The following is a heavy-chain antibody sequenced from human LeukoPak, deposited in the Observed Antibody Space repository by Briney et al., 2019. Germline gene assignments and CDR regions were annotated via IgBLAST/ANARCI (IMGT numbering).Heavy chain of an antibody. CDR2: ISYDGSNK. J-gene: IGHJ6*02. V-gene: IGHV3-30*03. Sequence: ERSLRLSCAASGFTFSSYGMHWVRQAPGKGLEWVAVISYDGSNKYYADSVKGRFTISRDNSKNTLYLQMNSLRAKDTAVYYCARMGILEWFYYYGMDVWGQGTTVTVSS. CDR1: GFTFSSYG. D-gene: IGHD3-3*01. CDR3: ARMGILEWFYYYGMDV.